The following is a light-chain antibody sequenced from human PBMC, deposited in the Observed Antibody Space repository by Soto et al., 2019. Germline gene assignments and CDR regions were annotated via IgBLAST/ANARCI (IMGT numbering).Light chain of an antibody. Sequence: DIQVTQSPSTLSASVGDRVTITCGASQSIGTWLAWCQQKPGKAPKLLIFDASTLESGVPSRFSGSGSGTDFTLTISSLQPDDFATYYCQQYSDSSGAFGQGTRVEIK. CDR3: QQYSDSSGA. V-gene: IGKV1-5*01. CDR2: DAS. CDR1: QSIGTW. J-gene: IGKJ1*01.